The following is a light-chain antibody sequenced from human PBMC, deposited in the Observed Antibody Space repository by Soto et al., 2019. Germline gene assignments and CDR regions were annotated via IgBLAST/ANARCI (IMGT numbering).Light chain of an antibody. Sequence: DIVMTQSPGTLSVSPGERATLSCRVSQSVGSNLAWYQQKAGQAPRLLIYGASTRATGIPVRFTGSGSGTEFTLTISSLQSEDFAVYYCQHYSNWPPWTFGRGTKV. J-gene: IGKJ1*01. CDR1: QSVGSN. V-gene: IGKV3-15*01. CDR2: GAS. CDR3: QHYSNWPPWT.